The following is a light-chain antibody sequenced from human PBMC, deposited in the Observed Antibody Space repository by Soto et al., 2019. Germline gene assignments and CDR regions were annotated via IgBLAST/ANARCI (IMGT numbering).Light chain of an antibody. CDR1: QSVTSTY. J-gene: IGKJ1*01. CDR3: QQYTNTNNPWM. V-gene: IGKV3-20*01. Sequence: EIVLTQSPGTLSLSPGERATLSCRASQSVTSTYLAWYQQRPGQTPTLLISDTSIRATGIPDRFSGSGSGTEFTLIISGLQPDDSATYYCQQYTNTNNPWMFGQGTKVDIK. CDR2: DTS.